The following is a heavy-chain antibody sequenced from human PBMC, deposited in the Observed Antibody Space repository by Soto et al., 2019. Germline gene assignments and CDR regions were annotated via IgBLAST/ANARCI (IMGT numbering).Heavy chain of an antibody. CDR3: ARVDVYVTPSPQDV. J-gene: IGHJ6*02. CDR1: GYTFTRYG. D-gene: IGHD3-16*01. V-gene: IGHV1-18*01. CDR2: INTYTGNT. Sequence: QVQLVQSGAEVKNPGASVKVSCKASGYTFTRYGIGWARQAPGQGLEWMGWINTYTGNTNYAQNVQGRVTLTTDTXPTTAYMELRRLRAHDPVIYSCARVDVYVTPSPQDVWGQGTTVIVSS.